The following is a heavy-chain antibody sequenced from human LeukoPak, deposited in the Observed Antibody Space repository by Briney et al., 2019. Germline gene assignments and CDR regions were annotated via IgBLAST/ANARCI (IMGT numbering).Heavy chain of an antibody. Sequence: PGGSLRLSCAASGFTFSSYSMNWVRQAPGKGLEWVSYISSSSSTIYYADSVKGRFTISRDNSNNTLYLQMNSLRVEDTAVYYCARGLNRYFTTVTPLGDYWGQGTPVTVSS. CDR3: ARGLNRYFTTVTPLGDY. V-gene: IGHV3-48*01. D-gene: IGHD4-17*01. CDR2: ISSSSSTI. J-gene: IGHJ4*02. CDR1: GFTFSSYS.